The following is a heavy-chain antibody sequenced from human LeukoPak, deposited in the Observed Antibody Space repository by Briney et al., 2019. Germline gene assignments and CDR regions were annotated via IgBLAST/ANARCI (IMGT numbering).Heavy chain of an antibody. D-gene: IGHD2-21*02. CDR2: VRSDGSDK. J-gene: IGHJ4*02. CDR3: VRDRDWAFDY. CDR1: GFTFTYYG. V-gene: IGHV3-30*02. Sequence: GGSLRLSCGASGFTFTYYGTHWVRQAPGKGLEWVTFVRSDGSDKYYADSVKGRFTFSRDNSKNTVYLQMNSLRPEDTAVYYCVRDRDWAFDYWGQGSLVTVSS.